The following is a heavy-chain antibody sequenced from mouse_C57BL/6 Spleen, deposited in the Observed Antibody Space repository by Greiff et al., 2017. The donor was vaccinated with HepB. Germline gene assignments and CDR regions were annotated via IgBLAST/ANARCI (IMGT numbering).Heavy chain of an antibody. CDR1: GYTFTSYW. D-gene: IGHD2-1*01. V-gene: IGHV1-7*01. CDR2: INPSSGYT. J-gene: IGHJ3*01. Sequence: QVQLQQSGAELAKPGASVKLSCKASGYTFTSYWMHWVKQRPGQGLEWIGNINPSSGYTKYNQKFKDKATLTADKSSSTAYMQLSSLTYEDSAVYYCARSGDGNYVWFAYWGQGTLVTVSA. CDR3: ARSGDGNYVWFAY.